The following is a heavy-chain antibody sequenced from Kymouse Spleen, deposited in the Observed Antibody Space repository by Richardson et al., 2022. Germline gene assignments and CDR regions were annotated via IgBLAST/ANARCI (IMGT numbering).Heavy chain of an antibody. V-gene: IGHV4-59*01. CDR1: GGSISSYY. CDR3: ARVSGITGTTAAFDI. Sequence: QVQLQESGPGLVKPSETLSLTCTVSGGSISSYYWSWIRQPPGKGLEWIGYIYYSGSTNYNPSLKSRVTISVDTSKNQFSLKLSSVTAADTAVYYCARVSGITGTTAAFDIWGQGTMVTVSS. CDR2: IYYSGST. D-gene: IGHD1-7*01. J-gene: IGHJ3*02.